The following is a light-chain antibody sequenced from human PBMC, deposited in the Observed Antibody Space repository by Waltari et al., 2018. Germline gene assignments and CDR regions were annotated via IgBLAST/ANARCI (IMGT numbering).Light chain of an antibody. CDR2: EGS. Sequence: QSALTQPAAVSGSPGQSITISCTGTSRDVGGYNSVSWDQQHPGKAPKLMIYEGSRRPSGVSNHFSGSKSGNTASLTISGLQAEDESDYYCSSYTRRATRVFGGGTKLTVL. V-gene: IGLV2-14*01. CDR1: SRDVGGYNS. J-gene: IGLJ3*02. CDR3: SSYTRRATRV.